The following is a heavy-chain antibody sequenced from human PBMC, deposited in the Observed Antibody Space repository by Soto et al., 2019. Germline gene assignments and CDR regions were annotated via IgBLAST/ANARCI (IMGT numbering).Heavy chain of an antibody. J-gene: IGHJ6*03. CDR2: ISYDGRYI. Sequence: QVQLVESGGGVVQPGRSLSLSCAASGFTFSSYAVHWVRQAPGKGLEWVAVISYDGRYIYYADSVKGRFTISRDNSNNTLYLEINSLRAEDAAVYYCAKGGVHYYYYYMDIWGRGTTVTVSS. V-gene: IGHV3-30*18. CDR3: AKGGVHYYYYYMDI. D-gene: IGHD1-1*01. CDR1: GFTFSSYA.